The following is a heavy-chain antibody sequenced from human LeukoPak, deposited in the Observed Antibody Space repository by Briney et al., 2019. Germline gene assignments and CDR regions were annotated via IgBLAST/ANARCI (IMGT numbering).Heavy chain of an antibody. CDR2: VNPNSGDT. V-gene: IGHV1-2*02. CDR3: ARAYSESYPYFDY. Sequence: ASVKVSCKASGYTFTGYYMNWVRQAPGQGREWMGWVNPNSGDTNYAQKFQGRVTMTRDTSITTAYMELSRLRSDDTAVYYCARAYSESYPYFDYWGQGTLVTVSS. CDR1: GYTFTGYY. D-gene: IGHD1-26*01. J-gene: IGHJ4*02.